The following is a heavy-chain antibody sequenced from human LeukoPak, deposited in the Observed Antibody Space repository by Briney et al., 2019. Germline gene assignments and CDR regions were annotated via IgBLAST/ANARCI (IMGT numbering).Heavy chain of an antibody. CDR2: IYYSGST. V-gene: IGHV4-59*01. Sequence: SETLSLTCTVSGGSISSYYWSWIRQPPGKGLEWIGYIYYSGSTNYNPSLKSRVTISVDTSKNQFSLKLSSVTAADTAVYYCARDIRSGGNLDYFDYWAREPWSPSPQ. CDR3: ARDIRSGGNLDYFDY. D-gene: IGHD4-23*01. J-gene: IGHJ4*02. CDR1: GGSISSYY.